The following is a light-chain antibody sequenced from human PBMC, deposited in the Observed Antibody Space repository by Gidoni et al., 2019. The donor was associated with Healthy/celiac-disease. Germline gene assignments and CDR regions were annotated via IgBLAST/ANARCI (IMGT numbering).Light chain of an antibody. V-gene: IGKV1-9*01. CDR3: QQLNSYPRGLT. CDR1: GISSY. J-gene: IGKJ4*01. CDR2: AAS. Sequence: GISSYLAWYQQKPGKAPKLLIYAASTLQSGVPSRFSGSGSGTEFTLTISSLQPEDFATYYCQQLNSYPRGLTFGGGTKVEIK.